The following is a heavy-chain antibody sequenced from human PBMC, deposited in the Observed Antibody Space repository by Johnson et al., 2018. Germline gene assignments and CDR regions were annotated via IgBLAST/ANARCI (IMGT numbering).Heavy chain of an antibody. CDR3: AKDLTSKYYDFWSGYYPYYYYMDV. CDR2: ISYDGSNK. J-gene: IGHJ6*03. V-gene: IGHV3-30*18. D-gene: IGHD3-3*01. CDR1: GFTFSSYG. Sequence: VQLLESGGGVVQPGRSLRLSCAASGFTFSSYGMHWVRQAPGKGLEWVAVISYDGSNKYYADSVKGRFTISRDNSKNTLYLQMNSLRAEDTAVYYCAKDLTSKYYDFWSGYYPYYYYMDVWSKGTTVTVSS.